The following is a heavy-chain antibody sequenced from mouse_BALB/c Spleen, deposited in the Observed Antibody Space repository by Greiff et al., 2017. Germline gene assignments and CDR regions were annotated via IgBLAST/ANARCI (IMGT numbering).Heavy chain of an antibody. CDR1: GYTFTSYW. V-gene: IGHV1S41*01. CDR3: ARRDVYWYFDV. Sequence: DLVKPGASVKLSCKASGYTFTSYWINWIKQRPGQGLEWIGRIAPGSGSTYYNEMFKGKATLTVDTSSSTAYIQLSSLSSEDSAVYCCARRDVYWYFDVWGAGTTVTVSS. CDR2: IAPGSGST. J-gene: IGHJ1*01.